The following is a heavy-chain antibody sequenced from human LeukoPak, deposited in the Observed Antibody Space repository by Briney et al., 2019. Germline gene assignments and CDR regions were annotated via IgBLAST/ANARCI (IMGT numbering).Heavy chain of an antibody. CDR2: IIPILGIA. J-gene: IGHJ4*02. Sequence: SVKVSCKASGVTFSSYTISWVRQAPGQGLEWMGRIIPILGIANYAQKFQGRVTITADKSTSTAYMELSSLRSEDTAVYYCAREEYGSEGDYFDYWGQGTLVTISS. CDR1: GVTFSSYT. D-gene: IGHD3-10*01. CDR3: AREEYGSEGDYFDY. V-gene: IGHV1-69*04.